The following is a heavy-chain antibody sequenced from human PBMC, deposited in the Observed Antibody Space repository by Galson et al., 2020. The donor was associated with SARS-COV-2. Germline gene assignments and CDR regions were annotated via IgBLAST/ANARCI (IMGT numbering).Heavy chain of an antibody. CDR1: GFTFSSYA. D-gene: IGHD3-9*01. V-gene: IGHV3-23*01. CDR3: AKDWAEGSYYDILTGYYNDAFDI. CDR2: ISGSGGST. J-gene: IGHJ3*02. Sequence: GGSLRLSCAASGFTFSSYAMSWVRPAPGKGLEWVSAISGSGGSTYYADSVKGRFTISRDNSKNTLYLQMNSLRAEDTAVYYCAKDWAEGSYYDILTGYYNDAFDIWGQGTMVTVSS.